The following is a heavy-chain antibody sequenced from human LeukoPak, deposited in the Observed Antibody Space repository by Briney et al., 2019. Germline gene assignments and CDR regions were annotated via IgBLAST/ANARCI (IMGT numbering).Heavy chain of an antibody. CDR1: GGSFSGYY. CDR2: TNHSGST. CDR3: ARGVVGATTSSFDY. Sequence: SETLSLTCAVYGGSFSGYYWSWIRQPPGKGLEWIGETNHSGSTNYNPSLKSRVTISVDTSKNQFSLKLSSVTAADTAVYYCARGVVGATTSSFDYWGQGTLVTVSS. J-gene: IGHJ4*02. D-gene: IGHD1-26*01. V-gene: IGHV4-34*01.